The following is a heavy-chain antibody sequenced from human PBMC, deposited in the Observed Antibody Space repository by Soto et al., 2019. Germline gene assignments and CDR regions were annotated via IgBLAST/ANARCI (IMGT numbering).Heavy chain of an antibody. CDR3: ARGRHYDILTGYSRGNWFDP. V-gene: IGHV4-34*01. D-gene: IGHD3-9*01. J-gene: IGHJ5*02. CDR2: INHSGST. CDR1: GGSFSGYY. Sequence: PSETLSLTCAVYGGSFSGYYWSWIRQPPGKGLEWIGEINHSGSTNYNPSLKSRVTISVDTSKNQFSLKLSSVTAADTAVYYCARGRHYDILTGYSRGNWFDPWGQGTLVSV.